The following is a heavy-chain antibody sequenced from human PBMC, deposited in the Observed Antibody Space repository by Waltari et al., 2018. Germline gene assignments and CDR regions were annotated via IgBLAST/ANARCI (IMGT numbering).Heavy chain of an antibody. J-gene: IGHJ4*02. CDR2: ISHTGSS. V-gene: IGHV4-38-2*02. Sequence: QVQLRESGPGLVRSSETLSLTCTVSGHSVNNDFYWAWIRQSPGGGLEWIASISHTGSSHYNSSLKSRVSISTDMSTKQFFLTLTHLTAADTAVYYCAEEGNTTAGLFDSWGQGTLVTVSS. CDR1: GHSVNNDFY. D-gene: IGHD6-25*01. CDR3: AEEGNTTAGLFDS.